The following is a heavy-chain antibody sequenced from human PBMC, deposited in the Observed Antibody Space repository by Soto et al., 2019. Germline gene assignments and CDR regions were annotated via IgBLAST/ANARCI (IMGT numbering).Heavy chain of an antibody. CDR2: INVGYDKT. J-gene: IGHJ4*02. CDR1: GYTFTNYA. CDR3: ARYGSGSPFDY. Sequence: GASVKVSCKASGYTFTNYAMHWVRQAPGQRLEWMGWINVGYDKTKYSQKFQGRVTITSDTSASTAYMELSSLRSEDTAVYYCARYGSGSPFDYWGQGTLVTVSS. V-gene: IGHV1-3*01. D-gene: IGHD3-10*01.